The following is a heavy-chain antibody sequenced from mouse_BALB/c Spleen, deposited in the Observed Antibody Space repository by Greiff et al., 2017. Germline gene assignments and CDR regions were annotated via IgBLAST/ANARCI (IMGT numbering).Heavy chain of an antibody. D-gene: IGHD2-4*01. Sequence: VQLQQSGPELVKPGASVKMSCKASGYTFTSYVMHWVKQKPGQGLEWIGYINPYNDGTKYNEKFKGKATLTSDKSSSTAYMELSSLTSEDSAVYYCARGAITTRGYAMDYWGQGTSVTVSS. V-gene: IGHV1-14*01. CDR2: INPYNDGT. CDR3: ARGAITTRGYAMDY. J-gene: IGHJ4*01. CDR1: GYTFTSYV.